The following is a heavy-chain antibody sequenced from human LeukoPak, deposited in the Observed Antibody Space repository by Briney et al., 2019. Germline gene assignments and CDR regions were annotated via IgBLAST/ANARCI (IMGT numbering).Heavy chain of an antibody. CDR3: ARQMYGSGSNWFDP. J-gene: IGHJ5*02. V-gene: IGHV1-18*01. Sequence: GASVKVSCKASGYTFSGYGISWVRQAPGQGLEWMGWISAYNGNTNYAQKLQGRVTMTTDTSTSTAYMELRSLRSDDTAVYYCARQMYGSGSNWFDPWGQGTLVTVSS. CDR1: GYTFSGYG. D-gene: IGHD3-10*01. CDR2: ISAYNGNT.